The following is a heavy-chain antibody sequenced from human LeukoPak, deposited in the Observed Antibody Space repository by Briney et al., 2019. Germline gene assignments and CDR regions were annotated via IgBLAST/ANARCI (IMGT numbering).Heavy chain of an antibody. D-gene: IGHD1-26*01. CDR2: ISYDGSDK. V-gene: IGHV3-30*03. Sequence: GSLRLSCAASGFTFSSYGMHWVRQAPGKGLEWVAVISYDGSDKYYADSVKGRFTISRDNSKNTLYLQMNSLRAEDTAVYFCARATWDPNYYYYMDVWGKGTTVTISS. J-gene: IGHJ6*03. CDR1: GFTFSSYG. CDR3: ARATWDPNYYYYMDV.